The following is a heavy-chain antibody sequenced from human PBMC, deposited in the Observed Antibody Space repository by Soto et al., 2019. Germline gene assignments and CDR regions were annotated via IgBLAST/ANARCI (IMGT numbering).Heavy chain of an antibody. CDR3: ARDLRGSSNLNCYYYMDV. J-gene: IGHJ6*03. CDR2: TYYRSKWYN. D-gene: IGHD6-6*01. CDR1: GDSVSSNSAA. Sequence: KQSQTLSLTCAISGDSVSSNSAAWNWIRQSPSRGLEWLGRTYYRSKWYNDYAVSVKSRITINPDTSKNQFSLQLNSVTPEDTAVYYCARDLRGSSNLNCYYYMDVWGKGTTVTVSS. V-gene: IGHV6-1*01.